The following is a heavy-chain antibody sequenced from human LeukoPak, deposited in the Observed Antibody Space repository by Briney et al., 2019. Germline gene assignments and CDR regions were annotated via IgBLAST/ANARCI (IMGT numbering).Heavy chain of an antibody. CDR2: INSDGSST. CDR1: GFTFSSYW. D-gene: IGHD6-19*01. CDR3: ARVSIAVAVHFDY. J-gene: IGHJ4*02. Sequence: GGSLRLSCAASGFTFSSYWMHWVRQAPGKGLVWVSRINSDGSSTSHADSVKGRFTISRDNAKNTLYLQMNSLRAEDTAVYYCARVSIAVAVHFDYWGQGTLVTVSS. V-gene: IGHV3-74*01.